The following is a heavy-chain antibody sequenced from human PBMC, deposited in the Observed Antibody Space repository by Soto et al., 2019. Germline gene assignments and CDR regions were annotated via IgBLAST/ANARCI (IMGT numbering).Heavy chain of an antibody. V-gene: IGHV3-23*01. Sequence: GGSLRLSCAASGFTFSSYAMSWVRQAPGKGLEWVSAISGSGGSTYYADSVKGRFTISRDNSKNTLYLQMNSLRAEDTAVYYCAKDQDSDWLSNRGFDYWGQGTLVTVSS. CDR2: ISGSGGST. CDR3: AKDQDSDWLSNRGFDY. CDR1: GFTFSSYA. D-gene: IGHD3-9*01. J-gene: IGHJ4*02.